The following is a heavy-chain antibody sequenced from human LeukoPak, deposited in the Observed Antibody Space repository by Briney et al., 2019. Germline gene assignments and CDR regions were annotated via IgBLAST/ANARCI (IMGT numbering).Heavy chain of an antibody. V-gene: IGHV4-59*01. Sequence: SETLSLTCTVSGGSISGYYWSWIRQPPGKGLEWIGYIIYSESTKYNPSLKSRVTISVDTSKNQFSLRLSSVTAADTAVYYCAKEFQTSIFGDNWFDPWGQGTLVTVSS. J-gene: IGHJ5*02. CDR1: GGSISGYY. CDR3: AKEFQTSIFGDNWFDP. CDR2: IIYSEST. D-gene: IGHD3-3*01.